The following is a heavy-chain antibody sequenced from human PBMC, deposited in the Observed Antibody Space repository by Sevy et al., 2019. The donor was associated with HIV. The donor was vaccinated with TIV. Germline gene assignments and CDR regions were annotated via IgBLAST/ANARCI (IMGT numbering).Heavy chain of an antibody. CDR3: ARAFCSGGRCYSLAY. V-gene: IGHV1-18*01. CDR2: ISPHNGDT. D-gene: IGHD2-15*01. CDR1: GYTFSSYR. Sequence: ASVKVSCNVSGYTFSSYRITWVRQAPGQGLEWMGWISPHNGDTNYARKLQGKVSMTTDTSTTTAYMELRGLTSDDTALYYCARAFCSGGRCYSLAYWGQGSLVTVSS. J-gene: IGHJ4*02.